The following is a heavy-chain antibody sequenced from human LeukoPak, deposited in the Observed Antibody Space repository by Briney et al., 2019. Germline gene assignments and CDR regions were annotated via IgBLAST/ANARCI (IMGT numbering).Heavy chain of an antibody. V-gene: IGHV3-7*01. CDR2: IKQDGSEK. CDR1: GFTFSNFW. J-gene: IGHJ4*02. Sequence: GGSLRLSCAASGFTFSNFWMSWVRQAPGKGLEWVANIKQDGSEKYYVDSVKGRFTISRDNANNSLYLQMNSLRVEDTAVYYCAKTYYYDSGSFWGQGTLVTVSS. CDR3: AKTYYYDSGSF. D-gene: IGHD3-10*01.